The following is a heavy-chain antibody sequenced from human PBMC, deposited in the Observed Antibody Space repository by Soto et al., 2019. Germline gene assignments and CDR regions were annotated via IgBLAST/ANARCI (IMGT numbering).Heavy chain of an antibody. CDR1: GASISNYY. J-gene: IGHJ6*02. CDR3: ARGSAMVGGVLMNVPYALAV. V-gene: IGHV4-59*01. CDR2: VFYSGRT. D-gene: IGHD3-10*01. Sequence: QVQLQESGPGLVKPSETLSLTCTVSGASISNYYWSWFRQPPEKGLEYIGYVFYSGRTGYNPSLKSRVTISVDSSKNQFSLNLTSGTAADTAVYYCARGSAMVGGVLMNVPYALAVWRQGTRVTVSS.